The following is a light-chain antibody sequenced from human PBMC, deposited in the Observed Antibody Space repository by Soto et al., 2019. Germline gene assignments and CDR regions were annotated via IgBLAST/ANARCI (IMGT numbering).Light chain of an antibody. CDR3: QQYNRYWT. CDR1: QSISSW. CDR2: KAA. V-gene: IGKV1-5*03. Sequence: DIRMTQSPSTLSASVGDRVTITCRASQSISSWLAWYQQKPGKAPKLLIYKAANLESGVPSRFSGSGSGTEFTITISSLQPDDFATYYCQQYNRYWTFGQGTKVEIK. J-gene: IGKJ1*01.